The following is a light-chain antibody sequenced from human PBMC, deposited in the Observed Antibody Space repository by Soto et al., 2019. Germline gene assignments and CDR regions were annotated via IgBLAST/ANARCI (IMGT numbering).Light chain of an antibody. CDR1: QSVSSY. J-gene: IGKJ2*01. V-gene: IGKV3-11*01. CDR3: QQRASWSHA. Sequence: EIVLTQSPATLSLSPGERATLSCRASQSVSSYLVWYQQTPGQAPRLLIHDASSRATGIPARFSGSGSGTDFTLTISSLEPEDSAVYYCQQRASWSHAFGQGTKLEIK. CDR2: DAS.